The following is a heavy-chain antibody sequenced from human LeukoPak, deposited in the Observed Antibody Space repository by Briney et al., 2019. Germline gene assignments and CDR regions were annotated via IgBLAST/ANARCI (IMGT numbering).Heavy chain of an antibody. V-gene: IGHV4-39*07. CDR1: GGPISSSSYY. CDR3: ARESPGYYYGSGSTGMDV. Sequence: PSETLSLTCTVSGGPISSSSYYWGWIRPPPGKGLEWIGCIYYSGSNYYNPSLKSRVTMSVDTSKNQFSLKLSSVTAADTAVYYCARESPGYYYGSGSTGMDVWGQGTTVTVSS. CDR2: IYYSGSN. J-gene: IGHJ6*02. D-gene: IGHD3-10*01.